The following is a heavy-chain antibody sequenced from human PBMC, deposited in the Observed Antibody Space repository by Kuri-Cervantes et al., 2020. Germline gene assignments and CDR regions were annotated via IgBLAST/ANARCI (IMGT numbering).Heavy chain of an antibody. Sequence: GESLKISCAASGFTFSDYYMSWIRQAPGKGLEWVSYISSSGSTIYYADSVKGRFTISRDNAKNSLYLQMNSLRAEDTAVYYCARDLERSIAVSWGYMDVWGKGTTVTVSS. D-gene: IGHD6-19*01. CDR3: ARDLERSIAVSWGYMDV. V-gene: IGHV3-11*04. J-gene: IGHJ6*03. CDR2: ISSSGSTI. CDR1: GFTFSDYY.